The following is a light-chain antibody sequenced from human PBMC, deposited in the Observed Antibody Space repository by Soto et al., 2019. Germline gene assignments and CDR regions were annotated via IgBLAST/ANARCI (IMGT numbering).Light chain of an antibody. Sequence: ETVLTQSPGTLSLSPGERATLSCRASQTVSSSYLAWYQQKPGQVPRLLIYGASSRATGIPDRFSGSGSGTDFPLTISRLEPEDFAVYYCQQYCQQYGSSPPSWTFGQGTRVEIK. CDR1: QTVSSSY. CDR2: GAS. J-gene: IGKJ1*01. CDR3: QQYCQQYGSSPPSWT. V-gene: IGKV3-20*01.